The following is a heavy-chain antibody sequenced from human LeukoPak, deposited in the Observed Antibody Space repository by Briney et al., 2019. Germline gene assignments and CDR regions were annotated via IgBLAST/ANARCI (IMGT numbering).Heavy chain of an antibody. CDR1: GGSFSGYY. D-gene: IGHD2-15*01. CDR2: INHNGST. J-gene: IGHJ4*02. Sequence: SETLSLTCAVYGGSFSGYYWSWIRQPPGKGLEWIGEINHNGSTNYNPSLKSRVTISVDTSKNQFSLKLSSVTAADTAVYYCAREGVVGAYGHFDYWGQGTLVTVSS. V-gene: IGHV4-34*01. CDR3: AREGVVGAYGHFDY.